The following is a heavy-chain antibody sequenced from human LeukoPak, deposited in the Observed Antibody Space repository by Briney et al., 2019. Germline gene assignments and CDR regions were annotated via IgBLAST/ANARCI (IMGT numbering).Heavy chain of an antibody. CDR1: GGSISSTTYY. V-gene: IGHV4-39*02. J-gene: IGHJ5*02. CDR2: IHYSGST. D-gene: IGHD2-21*01. Sequence: SETLSLTCIVSGGSISSTTYYWGWIRQPPGKGLEWIGSIHYSGSTYYNPSLKSRVTMSVDTSKNHFSLKLGSVTAADTAVYYCARIAIEWFDPWGQGTLVTVSS. CDR3: ARIAIEWFDP.